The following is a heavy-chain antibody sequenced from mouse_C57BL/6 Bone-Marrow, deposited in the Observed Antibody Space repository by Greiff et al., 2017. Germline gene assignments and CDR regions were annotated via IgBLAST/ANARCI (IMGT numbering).Heavy chain of an antibody. CDR3: TRRGYD. CDR2: IDPETGGT. D-gene: IGHD2-14*01. V-gene: IGHV1-15*01. J-gene: IGHJ2*01. Sequence: QVQLQQSGAELVRPGASVTLSCKASDYTFTDYEMHWVKQTPVHGLEWIGAIDPETGGTAYNQKFKGKAILTADKSSSTAYMELRSLTSEDSAVYYCTRRGYDWGQGTTLTVSA. CDR1: DYTFTDYE.